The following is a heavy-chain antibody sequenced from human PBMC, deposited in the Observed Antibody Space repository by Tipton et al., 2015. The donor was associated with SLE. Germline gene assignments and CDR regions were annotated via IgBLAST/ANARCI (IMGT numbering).Heavy chain of an antibody. Sequence: TLSLTCTVSGGSITSYYWSWIRKPPGKGLEWIGFVYYRGSTNYKPSLKSRVTISVDTSKNQFSLKLSSVTAADTAVYYCARWQYYDSSGYRHFDYWGQGTLVTVSS. D-gene: IGHD3-22*01. J-gene: IGHJ4*02. CDR3: ARWQYYDSSGYRHFDY. CDR1: GGSITSYY. V-gene: IGHV4-59*01. CDR2: VYYRGST.